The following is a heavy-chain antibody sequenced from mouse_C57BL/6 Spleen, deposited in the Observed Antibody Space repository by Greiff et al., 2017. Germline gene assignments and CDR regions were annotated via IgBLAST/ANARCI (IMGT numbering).Heavy chain of an antibody. CDR3: TRDEVSSGYGAMDY. J-gene: IGHJ4*01. V-gene: IGHV5-9-1*02. CDR1: GFTFSSYA. CDR2: ISSGGDYI. D-gene: IGHD3-2*02. Sequence: EVHLVESGEGLVKPGGSLKLSCAASGFTFSSYAMSWVRQTPEKRLEWVAYISSGGDYIYYADTVKGRFTISRDNARNTLYLQRSSLKSEDTAMYYCTRDEVSSGYGAMDYWGQGTSVTVSS.